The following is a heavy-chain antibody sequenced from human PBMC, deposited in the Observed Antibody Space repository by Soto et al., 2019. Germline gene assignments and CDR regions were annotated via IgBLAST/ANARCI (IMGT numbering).Heavy chain of an antibody. V-gene: IGHV4-4*02. Sequence: SETLFLTCAVSGGSISSSNWWSWVRQPPGKGLEWIGEIYHSGSTNYTPSLKSRVTISVDKSKNQFSLKLSSVTAADTAVYSCARGGYHNWFDPWGQGTMVTVSS. CDR1: GGSISSSNW. J-gene: IGHJ5*02. CDR3: ARGGYHNWFDP. CDR2: IYHSGST. D-gene: IGHD5-18*01.